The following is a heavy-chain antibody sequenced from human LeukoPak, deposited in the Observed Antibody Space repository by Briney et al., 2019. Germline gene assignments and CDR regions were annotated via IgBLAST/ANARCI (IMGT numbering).Heavy chain of an antibody. Sequence: PGGSLRHSCGGFGFTFDDYAMHWVRQVPGKGLEWVSGISWNSGFIGYVDSVKGRFTISKDNAKNSLYLQMNSLRLEDTALYYCAKSRGPGTEGFDIWGQGTMVTVSS. CDR1: GFTFDDYA. V-gene: IGHV3-9*01. J-gene: IGHJ3*02. CDR2: ISWNSGFI. CDR3: AKSRGPGTEGFDI. D-gene: IGHD3-10*01.